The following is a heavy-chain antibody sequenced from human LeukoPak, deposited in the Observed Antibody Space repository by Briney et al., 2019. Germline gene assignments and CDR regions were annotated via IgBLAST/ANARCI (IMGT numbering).Heavy chain of an antibody. CDR2: INPNSGGT. V-gene: IGHV1-2*02. D-gene: IGHD3-10*01. Sequence: EASVKVSCKASGYTFTGYYMHWVRQAPGQGLEWMGWINPNSGGTNYAQKFQGRVTMTRDTSISTAYMELSRLRSDDTAVYYCARDIARGQPPPYYYYGMDVWGQGTTVTVSS. J-gene: IGHJ6*02. CDR1: GYTFTGYY. CDR3: ARDIARGQPPPYYYYGMDV.